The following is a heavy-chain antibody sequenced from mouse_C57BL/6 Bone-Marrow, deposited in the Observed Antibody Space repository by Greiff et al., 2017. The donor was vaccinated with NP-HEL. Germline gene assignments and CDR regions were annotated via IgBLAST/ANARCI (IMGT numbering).Heavy chain of an antibody. CDR2: IYWDDDK. J-gene: IGHJ1*03. Sequence: QVTLKVCGPGILQSSQTLSLTCSFSGFSLSTSGMGVSWIRQPSGKGLEWLAHIYWDDDKRYNPSLKSRLTLSKDTSRNQVFLKITSVDTADTATYYCARRAGYYRYFDVWGTGTTVTVSS. CDR3: ARRAGYYRYFDV. CDR1: GFSLSTSGMG. V-gene: IGHV8-12*01. D-gene: IGHD2-2*01.